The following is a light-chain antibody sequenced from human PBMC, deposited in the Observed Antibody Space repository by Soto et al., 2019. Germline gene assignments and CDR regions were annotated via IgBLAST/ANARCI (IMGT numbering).Light chain of an antibody. V-gene: IGKV1-12*01. CDR1: QAIDSW. CDR2: TGS. J-gene: IGKJ3*01. CDR3: HQYHDWPPE. Sequence: DIPMTQSPSSVSASVGDRVTITCRASQAIDSWLAWYQQKPGEAPKLLIFTGSLLHSGVPPRFSGSGSGTDFTLTISSLQPEDFALYYCHQYHDWPPEFGPGTKVQIK.